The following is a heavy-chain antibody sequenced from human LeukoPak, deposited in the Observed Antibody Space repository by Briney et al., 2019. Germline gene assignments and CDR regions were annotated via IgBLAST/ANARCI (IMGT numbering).Heavy chain of an antibody. D-gene: IGHD3-10*01. Sequence: GASVKLCCAASGFTFSSYRMHWVRQASGKGLVWVSRIKSDGTSTSYADSVKGRFTISRDNAKNTLYLQMNSLRAEDTAVYYCARDVEMVGGVTFDPWGQGTLVTVSS. V-gene: IGHV3-74*01. CDR1: GFTFSSYR. J-gene: IGHJ5*02. CDR2: IKSDGTST. CDR3: ARDVEMVGGVTFDP.